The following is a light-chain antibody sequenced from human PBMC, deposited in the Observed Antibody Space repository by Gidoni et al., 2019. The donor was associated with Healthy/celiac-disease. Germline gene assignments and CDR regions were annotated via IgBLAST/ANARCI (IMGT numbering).Light chain of an antibody. J-gene: IGKJ2*01. Sequence: DIQMTQSPSSLSASVGDRVTITCRASQSISSYLNWYQQKPGKAPKLLIYAASSLQSRVPSRFSGSGSGTDFTLTISSLQPEDFATYYCQQRYSSPTFGQGTKLEIK. CDR1: QSISSY. CDR2: AAS. V-gene: IGKV1-39*01. CDR3: QQRYSSPT.